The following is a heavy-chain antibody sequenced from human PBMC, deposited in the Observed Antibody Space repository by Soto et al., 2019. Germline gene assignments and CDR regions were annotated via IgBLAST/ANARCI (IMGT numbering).Heavy chain of an antibody. V-gene: IGHV3-21*01. J-gene: IGHJ4*02. D-gene: IGHD5-18*01. CDR2: ISRSSGYI. Sequence: EVQLVESGGGLVKPGGSLRLSCAASGFTFSNYNMIWFRQAPGKGLEWVSSISRSSGYIYYADSMKGRFTISRDNAKNSLFLQMNSLRDEDTAVYFCARCGTGVQDGYNYIPNYWGQGTLVTVSS. CDR1: GFTFSNYN. CDR3: ARCGTGVQDGYNYIPNY.